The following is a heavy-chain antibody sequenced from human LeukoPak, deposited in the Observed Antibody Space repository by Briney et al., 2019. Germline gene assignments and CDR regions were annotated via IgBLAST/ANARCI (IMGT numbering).Heavy chain of an antibody. D-gene: IGHD6-6*01. Sequence: SETLSLTCTVSGGSVSGYYWSWIRQPPGKGLEWIGYIYYSGSTNYNPSLKSRDTISVDTSENQFSLKLTSVTAADTAVYYCARDREYSSSGLVWFDPWGHGILVTVSS. V-gene: IGHV4-59*02. CDR2: IYYSGST. CDR3: ARDREYSSSGLVWFDP. CDR1: GGSVSGYY. J-gene: IGHJ5*02.